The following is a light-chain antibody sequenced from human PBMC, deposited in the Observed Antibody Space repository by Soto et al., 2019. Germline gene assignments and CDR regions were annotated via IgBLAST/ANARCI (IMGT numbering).Light chain of an antibody. Sequence: SYELTQPPSVSVAPGQTAMITCGGNNIGSKSVHWYQQKPGQAPVLVVYDDSARPSGIPERFSGSNSGNTATLTISRAEAGDEADYYCQVWDSSTDHAVFGGGTQLTVL. CDR3: QVWDSSTDHAV. CDR2: DDS. J-gene: IGLJ7*01. CDR1: NIGSKS. V-gene: IGLV3-21*02.